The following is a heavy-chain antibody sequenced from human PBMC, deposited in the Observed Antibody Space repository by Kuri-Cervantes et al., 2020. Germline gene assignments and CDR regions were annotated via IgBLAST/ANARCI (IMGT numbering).Heavy chain of an antibody. CDR3: ARVDTYYDSIGYSTCDAFDI. V-gene: IGHV4-59*12. J-gene: IGHJ3*02. CDR1: GGSISSYY. CDR2: IYYSGST. Sequence: GSLRLSCTVSGGSISSYYWSWIRQPPGKGLEWIGYIYYSGSTNYNPSLKSRVTISVDTSKNQFSLKLSSVTAADTAVYYCARVDTYYDSIGYSTCDAFDIWGQGTMVTVSS. D-gene: IGHD3-22*01.